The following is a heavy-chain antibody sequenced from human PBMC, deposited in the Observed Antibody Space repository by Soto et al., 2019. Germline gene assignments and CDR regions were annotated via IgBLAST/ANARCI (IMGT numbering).Heavy chain of an antibody. Sequence: EVQLVESGGGLVQPGGSLRLSCAASGFTFSSYAMHWVRQAPGKGLEYVSAISSNGGSTYYANSVKGRFTISRDNSKNTLYHQMGSLRAEDMAVYYCAREGGYCTNGVCYRGLDYWGQGTLGTVSS. V-gene: IGHV3-64*01. CDR2: ISSNGGST. CDR1: GFTFSSYA. D-gene: IGHD2-8*01. J-gene: IGHJ4*02. CDR3: AREGGYCTNGVCYRGLDY.